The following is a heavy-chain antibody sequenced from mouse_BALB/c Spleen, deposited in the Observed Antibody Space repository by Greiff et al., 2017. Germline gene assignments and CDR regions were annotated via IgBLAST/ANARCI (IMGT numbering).Heavy chain of an antibody. J-gene: IGHJ3*01. V-gene: IGHV1-14*01. Sequence: VHVKQSGPELVKPVASVKMSCKASGYTFTSYVMHWVKQKPGQGLEWIGYINPYNDGTKYNEKFKGKATLTSDKSSSTAYMELSSLTSEDSAVYYCARGITTARFAYWGQGTLVTVSA. CDR2: INPYNDGT. CDR1: GYTFTSYV. D-gene: IGHD1-2*01. CDR3: ARGITTARFAY.